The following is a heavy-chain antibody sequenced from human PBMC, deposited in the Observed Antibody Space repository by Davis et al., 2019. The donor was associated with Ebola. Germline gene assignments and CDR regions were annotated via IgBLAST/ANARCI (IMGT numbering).Heavy chain of an antibody. V-gene: IGHV1-46*03. CDR2: NNPNDGRT. CDR3: TTQGGQDSGYDVFDI. J-gene: IGHJ3*02. Sequence: AASVKVSCKASGYNFNDYYMHWLRQAPGQGLEWMGMNNPNDGRTIYAQKFQGSVTVTRDTSTTTVYMDLSSLRSEDTALYYCTTQGGQDSGYDVFDIWGQGTMVTVSS. D-gene: IGHD5-12*01. CDR1: GYNFNDYY.